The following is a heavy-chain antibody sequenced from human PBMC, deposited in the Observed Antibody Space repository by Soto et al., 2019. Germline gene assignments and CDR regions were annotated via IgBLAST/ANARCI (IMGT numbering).Heavy chain of an antibody. CDR1: GFTFSSYA. J-gene: IGHJ3*02. D-gene: IGHD1-26*01. CDR2: ISGSGGSA. Sequence: GGSLRLPCAASGFTFSSYAMSWVRQAPGKGLEWVSAISGSGGSAYYADSVKGRFTISRDKSKNTLYLQMNSLRAEDTAVYYCAKDRATQGGLDAFDIWGQGTMVTVSS. CDR3: AKDRATQGGLDAFDI. V-gene: IGHV3-23*01.